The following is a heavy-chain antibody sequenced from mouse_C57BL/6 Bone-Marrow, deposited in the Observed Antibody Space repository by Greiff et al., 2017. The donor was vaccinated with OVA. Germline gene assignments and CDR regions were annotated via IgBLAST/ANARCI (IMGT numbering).Heavy chain of an antibody. CDR1: GFTFSSYA. CDR2: ISDGGSYT. V-gene: IGHV5-4*01. J-gene: IGHJ4*01. Sequence: EVQLVESGGGLVKPGGSLKLSCAASGFTFSSYAMSWVRQTPEKRLEWVATISDGGSYTYYPDNVKGRFTISRDNAKNNLNLQMSHLKSEDTAMYYCARLLRRDYAMDYWGQGTSVTVSS. D-gene: IGHD2-12*01. CDR3: ARLLRRDYAMDY.